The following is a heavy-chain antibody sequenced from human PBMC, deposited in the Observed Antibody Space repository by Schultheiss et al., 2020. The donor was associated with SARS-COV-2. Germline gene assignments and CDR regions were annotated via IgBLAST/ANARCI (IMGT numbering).Heavy chain of an antibody. Sequence: GGSLRLSCAASGFTFSGSAMHWVRQAPGKGLEWVSYISSSSSYIYYADSVKGRFTISRDNAKNSLYLQMNSLRAEDTAVYYCAGPVGAAVDYWGQGTLVTVSS. D-gene: IGHD6-13*01. V-gene: IGHV3-21*05. CDR2: ISSSSSYI. J-gene: IGHJ4*02. CDR1: GFTFSGSA. CDR3: AGPVGAAVDY.